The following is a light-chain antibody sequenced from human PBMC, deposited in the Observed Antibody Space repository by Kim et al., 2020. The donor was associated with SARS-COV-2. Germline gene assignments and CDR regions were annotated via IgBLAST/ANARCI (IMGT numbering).Light chain of an antibody. J-gene: IGKJ4*01. CDR3: LQHSTYPLT. Sequence: DIQMTQSPSAMSASVGDTVTITCRASQGINIYLAWFQQRPGDVPKRLINAASNLQSGVPSRFSGSGSGTEFTLTISSLQPEDFATYYCLQHSTYPLTFGGGTKVDIK. V-gene: IGKV1-17*03. CDR1: QGINIY. CDR2: AAS.